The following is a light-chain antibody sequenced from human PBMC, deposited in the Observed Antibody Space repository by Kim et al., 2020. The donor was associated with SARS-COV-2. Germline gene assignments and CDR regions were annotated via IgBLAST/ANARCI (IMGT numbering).Light chain of an antibody. CDR2: DVK. J-gene: IGLJ3*02. CDR3: CSYAGSYTWV. Sequence: QSALTQPRSVSGSPGQSVTISCTGTNSDVGGYESVSWYQQHPRKAPKLVIFDVKKVPSGVTDRFYGSKSGTTASLTIYRLQAEDEADYFCCSYAGSYTWVIGGGTKLTVL. CDR1: NSDVGGYES. V-gene: IGLV2-11*01.